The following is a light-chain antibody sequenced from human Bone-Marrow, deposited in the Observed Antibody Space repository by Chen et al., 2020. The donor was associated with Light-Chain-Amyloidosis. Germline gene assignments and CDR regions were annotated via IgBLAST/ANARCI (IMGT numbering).Light chain of an antibody. CDR1: DLPTKY. J-gene: IGLJ2*01. Sequence: SYELTQPPSVSVSPGQTARITCSGDDLPTKYAYWYQQKPVQAPVLVIHRDTERPSGISERFSGSSSGTTATLTISGVQAEYEADYHCQSADSSGTYEVIFGGGTKLTVL. CDR3: QSADSSGTYEVI. CDR2: RDT. V-gene: IGLV3-25*03.